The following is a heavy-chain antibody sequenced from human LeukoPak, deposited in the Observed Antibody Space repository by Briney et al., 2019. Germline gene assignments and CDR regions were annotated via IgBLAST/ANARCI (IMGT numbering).Heavy chain of an antibody. J-gene: IGHJ5*02. CDR1: GGTISSYY. CDR2: IYYSGST. V-gene: IGHV4-59*01. D-gene: IGHD6-13*01. CDR3: ARGSKQQLLYNWFDP. Sequence: WVTLSLTCTVSGGTISSYYWSWIRQPPGKGLEWMGYIYYSGSTNYNPYLKSRVTISVDTSKDQSSLKLSSVTAADTAVYYCARGSKQQLLYNWFDPWGQGTLATVSS.